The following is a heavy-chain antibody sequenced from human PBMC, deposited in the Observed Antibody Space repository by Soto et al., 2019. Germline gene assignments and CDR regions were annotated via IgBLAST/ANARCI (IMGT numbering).Heavy chain of an antibody. CDR2: INWNSGSI. J-gene: IGHJ1*01. D-gene: IGHD6-13*01. CDR3: VKDESINWYSGHFRH. V-gene: IGHV3-9*01. Sequence: EVQLVESGVGLVQPGRSLRLSGAASGFTFDDYAMHWVRKVPGKGLEWVSGINWNSGSIGYADSVKGRFAISRDNAKNSLHLQMNSLRAEDTAFYYCVKDESINWYSGHFRHWGQGTLVTVSS. CDR1: GFTFDDYA.